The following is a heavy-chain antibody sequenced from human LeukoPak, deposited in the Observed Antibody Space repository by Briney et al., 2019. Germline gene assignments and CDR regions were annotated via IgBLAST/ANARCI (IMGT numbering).Heavy chain of an antibody. CDR3: AKGRLGYDFWSGYYLGY. J-gene: IGHJ4*02. CDR1: GFTFSSYA. V-gene: IGHV3-23*01. CDR2: ISGSGGST. D-gene: IGHD3-3*01. Sequence: GGSLRLSCAASGFTFSSYAMSWVRQAPGKGLEWVSAISGSGGSTYYADSVKGRFTISRDNSKNTLYLQMNSLRAEDTAVYYCAKGRLGYDFWSGYYLGYWGQGTLVTVSS.